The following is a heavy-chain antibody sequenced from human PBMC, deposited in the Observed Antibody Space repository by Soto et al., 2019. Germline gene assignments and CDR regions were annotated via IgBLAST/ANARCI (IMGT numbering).Heavy chain of an antibody. CDR3: TTAPLAYCGGECYHTHP. V-gene: IGHV3-15*07. CDR2: IKSKTDGGTT. CDR1: GFTFINAW. J-gene: IGHJ5*02. Sequence: GGPLRHPCAAAGFTFINAWMNWVRQATGKGLEWVGRIKSKTDGGTTDYAAPVRGRFTISRDDSKNTLYLQMNSLKTEDTAVYYCTTAPLAYCGGECYHTHPWGQGTLVTVSS. D-gene: IGHD2-21*01.